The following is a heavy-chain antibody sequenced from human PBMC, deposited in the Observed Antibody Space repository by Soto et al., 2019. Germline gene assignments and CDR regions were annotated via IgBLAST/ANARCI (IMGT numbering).Heavy chain of an antibody. V-gene: IGHV3-30*03. Sequence: PGGSLRLSCAASGFTFSSYGMHWVRQAPGKGLEWVAVISYDGSNKYYADSVKGRFTISRDNSKNTLYLQMNSLRAEDAGVYYCARGAVAGLFDYWGQGTLVTLSS. D-gene: IGHD6-19*01. J-gene: IGHJ4*02. CDR1: GFTFSSYG. CDR3: ARGAVAGLFDY. CDR2: ISYDGSNK.